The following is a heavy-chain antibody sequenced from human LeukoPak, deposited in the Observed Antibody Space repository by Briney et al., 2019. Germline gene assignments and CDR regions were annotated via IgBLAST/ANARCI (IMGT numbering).Heavy chain of an antibody. Sequence: SETLSLTCAVYGGSFSGHYWSWIRQPPGKGLEWIGEINHSGSTNYNPSLKSRVTISVDTSKNQFSLKLSSVTAADTAVYYCARRSYYYYGMDVWGQGTTVTVSS. V-gene: IGHV4-34*01. CDR1: GGSFSGHY. J-gene: IGHJ6*02. CDR2: INHSGST. CDR3: ARRSYYYYGMDV.